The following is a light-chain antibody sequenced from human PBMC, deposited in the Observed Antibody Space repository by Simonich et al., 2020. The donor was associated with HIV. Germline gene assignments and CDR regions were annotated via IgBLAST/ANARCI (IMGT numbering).Light chain of an antibody. V-gene: IGKV1-9*01. J-gene: IGKJ3*01. CDR1: QGISSY. CDR3: QHLNSVPFT. CDR2: AAS. Sequence: IHLTHSPSFLSASSGNRFTITCRANQGISSYLALYQQKPGKAPKLLTNAASTLQSVVRARCSGSGTGTEFTLTICSMQPEDFATYYGQHLNSVPFTFGPWTKVDI.